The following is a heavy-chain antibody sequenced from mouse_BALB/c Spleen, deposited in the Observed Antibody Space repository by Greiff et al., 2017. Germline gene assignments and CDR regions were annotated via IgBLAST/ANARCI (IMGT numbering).Heavy chain of an antibody. CDR2: INPSTGYT. CDR1: GYTFTSYW. J-gene: IGHJ3*01. D-gene: IGHD1-1*01. V-gene: IGHV1-7*01. Sequence: QVQLKESGAELAKPGASVKMSCKASGYTFTSYWMHWVKQRPGQGLEWIGYINPSTGYTEYNQKFKDKATLTADKSSSTAYMQLSSLTSEDSAVYYCAREDYYGSSPWFAYWGQGTLVTVSA. CDR3: AREDYYGSSPWFAY.